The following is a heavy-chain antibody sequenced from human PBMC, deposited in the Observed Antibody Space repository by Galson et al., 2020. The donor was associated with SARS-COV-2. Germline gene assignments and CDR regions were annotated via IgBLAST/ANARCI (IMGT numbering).Heavy chain of an antibody. CDR2: ISSSSSYI. CDR3: ASAPADYGDYYGMDV. Sequence: GGSLRLSCAASGFTFSSYSMNWVRQAPGKGLEWVPSISSSSSYIYYADSVKGRFTISRDNAKNSLYLQMNSLRAEDTAVYYCASAPADYGDYYGMDVWGQGTTVTVSS. V-gene: IGHV3-21*01. J-gene: IGHJ6*02. CDR1: GFTFSSYS. D-gene: IGHD4-17*01.